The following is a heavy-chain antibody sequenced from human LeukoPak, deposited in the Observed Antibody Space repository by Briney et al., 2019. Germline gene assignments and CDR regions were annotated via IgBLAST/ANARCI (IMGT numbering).Heavy chain of an antibody. CDR2: ISGSGGST. D-gene: IGHD3-3*01. CDR3: AKDEVPSGSYDFWSAPWDY. CDR1: GFTFSSYA. V-gene: IGHV3-23*01. Sequence: KPGGSLRLSCAASGFTFSSYAMSWVRQAPGKGLEWVSAISGSGGSTYYADSVKGRFTISRDNSKNTLYLQMNSLRAEDTAVYYCAKDEVPSGSYDFWSAPWDYWGQGTLVTVSS. J-gene: IGHJ4*02.